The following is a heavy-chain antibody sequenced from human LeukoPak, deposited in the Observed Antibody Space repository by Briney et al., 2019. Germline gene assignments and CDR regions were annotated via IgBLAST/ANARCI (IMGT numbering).Heavy chain of an antibody. V-gene: IGHV3-23*01. CDR3: ARVRLNYDSRGLRYYFDY. Sequence: GGSLRLSCGASGFTFTNYGVSWVRQAPGEGLEWVSVISGSGGNKNYGDAVKGRFTISRDDSNATLYLQMNSLRAEDTAVYYCARVRLNYDSRGLRYYFDYWGHGTLVTVSS. CDR2: ISGSGGNK. CDR1: GFTFTNYG. D-gene: IGHD3-22*01. J-gene: IGHJ4*01.